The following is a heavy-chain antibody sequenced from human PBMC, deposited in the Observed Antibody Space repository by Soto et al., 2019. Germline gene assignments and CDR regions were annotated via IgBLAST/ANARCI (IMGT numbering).Heavy chain of an antibody. V-gene: IGHV4-31*03. D-gene: IGHD6-13*01. Sequence: QVQLRESGPGLVKPSQTLSLTCTVSGGSINSGGYYWNWIRQHPGKGLEWIGYMYYSGSTYYNPFPSGRVSVSADSSEKHFSRTLSAVAGAETALYFCGSGYCQAGYSSSCVCDYWGQGTLVNVSS. CDR2: MYYSGST. CDR3: GSGYCQAGYSSSCVCDY. CDR1: GGSINSGGYY. J-gene: IGHJ4*02.